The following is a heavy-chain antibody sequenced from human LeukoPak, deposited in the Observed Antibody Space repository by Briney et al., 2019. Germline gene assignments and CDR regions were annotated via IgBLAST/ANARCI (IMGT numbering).Heavy chain of an antibody. CDR2: ISYDGSNK. J-gene: IGHJ3*02. CDR1: GFTLSNHA. V-gene: IGHV3-30-3*01. Sequence: GGSLRLSCAASGFTLSNHAMHWVRQAPGKGLAWVTVISYDGSNKYFADSVKGRFTVSRDNSQNTLYLQMNSLRADDTAVYYCARATPSDAFDIWGQGTMVTVSS. CDR3: ARATPSDAFDI.